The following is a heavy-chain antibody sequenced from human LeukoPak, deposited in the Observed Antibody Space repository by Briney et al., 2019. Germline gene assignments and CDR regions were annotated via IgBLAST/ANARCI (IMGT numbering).Heavy chain of an antibody. CDR2: INSDGSST. CDR1: GFTFSSYW. Sequence: QPGGSLRLSCAASGFTFSSYWMHWVRQAPGKGLVWVSRINSDGSSTSYADSVKGRFTISRDNAKNTLYLQMNSLRAEDTAVYYCASPRDSSGWYPYSMDVWGQGTTVTVSS. D-gene: IGHD6-19*01. CDR3: ASPRDSSGWYPYSMDV. V-gene: IGHV3-74*01. J-gene: IGHJ6*02.